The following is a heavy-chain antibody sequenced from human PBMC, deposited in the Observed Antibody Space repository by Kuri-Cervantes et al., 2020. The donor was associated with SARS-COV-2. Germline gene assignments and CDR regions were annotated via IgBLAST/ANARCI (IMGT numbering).Heavy chain of an antibody. CDR3: ASYSSGYYYVLENWFDP. Sequence: ASVKVSCKASGYTFTSYYMYWVRQAPGQGLEWMGIINPSGGSTSYAQKFQGRVTITTDESTSTAYMEPSSLRSEDTAVYYCASYSSGYYYVLENWFDPWGQGTLVTVSS. V-gene: IGHV1-46*03. D-gene: IGHD3-22*01. J-gene: IGHJ5*02. CDR2: INPSGGST. CDR1: GYTFTSYY.